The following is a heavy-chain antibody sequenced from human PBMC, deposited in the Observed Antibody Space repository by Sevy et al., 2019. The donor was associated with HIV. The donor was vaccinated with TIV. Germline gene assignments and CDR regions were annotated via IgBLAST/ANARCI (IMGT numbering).Heavy chain of an antibody. D-gene: IGHD6-19*01. CDR2: IRRKVNIYAT. V-gene: IGHV3-73*01. CDR1: GFNFSGST. CDR3: SSQRSIAVAGDYFDY. Sequence: GGSLRLSFAASGFNFSGSTMYWVRQASGKGLEWVGRIRRKVNIYATAYAAWVKGRFTISRDDSKNTAYLQMNGLKTEDTAMYYCSSQRSIAVAGDYFDYWGQGTLVTVSS. J-gene: IGHJ4*02.